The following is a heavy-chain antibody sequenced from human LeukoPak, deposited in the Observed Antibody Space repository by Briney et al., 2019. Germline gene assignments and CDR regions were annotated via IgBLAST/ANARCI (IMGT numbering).Heavy chain of an antibody. Sequence: PGGSLRPSLAGSGIPLKYLAMGLVRQTPGKGLEWVSSISRTSDFIDYADSVKGRFTSSRDNAKNSLYLQMNSLRAEDTAVYYCARDLSYYGSGSYYYFDYWGQGTLVTVSS. D-gene: IGHD3-10*01. CDR1: IPLKYLA. V-gene: IGHV3-21*01. J-gene: IGHJ4*02. CDR3: ARDLSYYGSGSYYYFDY. CDR2: ISRTSDFI.